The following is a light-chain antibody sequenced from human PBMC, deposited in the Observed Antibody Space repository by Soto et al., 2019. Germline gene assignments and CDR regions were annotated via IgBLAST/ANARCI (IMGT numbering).Light chain of an antibody. Sequence: QSALTQPASVSGSPGQSITISCTRTSSDIGSYVSWYQQHPGKAPKLMIYEGSKWPSGVSNRFSGSKSGNTASLTISGLQAEDEADYYCCSYVGSSTWVFGGGTQLTVL. CDR3: CSYVGSSTWV. V-gene: IGLV2-23*01. CDR2: EGS. CDR1: SSDIGSY. J-gene: IGLJ7*01.